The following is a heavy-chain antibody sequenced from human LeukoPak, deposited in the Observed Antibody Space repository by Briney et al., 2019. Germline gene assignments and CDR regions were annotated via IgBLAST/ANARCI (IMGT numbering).Heavy chain of an antibody. CDR3: ARDYGYYYYGSGSPYYFDY. J-gene: IGHJ4*02. CDR1: GYTFTSYY. Sequence: ASVKVSCKASGYTFTSYYMHWVRQAPGQGLEWMGWISAYNGNTNYAQKLQGRVTMTTDTSTSTAYMELRSLRSDDTAVYYCARDYGYYYYGSGSPYYFDYWGQGTLVTVSS. D-gene: IGHD3-10*01. V-gene: IGHV1-18*04. CDR2: ISAYNGNT.